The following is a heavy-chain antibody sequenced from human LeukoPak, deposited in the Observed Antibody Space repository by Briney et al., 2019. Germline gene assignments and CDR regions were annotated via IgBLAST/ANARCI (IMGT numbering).Heavy chain of an antibody. CDR1: GFTFSGSA. D-gene: IGHD2-2*01. CDR3: TSRGSCSSTSCPDHYYYYYMDV. V-gene: IGHV3-73*01. Sequence: GGSLKLSCAASGFTFSGSAMHWVRQASGKGLEWVGRIRSKANSYATAYAASVKGRFTISRDDSKNTAYLQMNSLKTEDTAVYYCTSRGSCSSTSCPDHYYYYYMDVWGKGTTVTVSS. J-gene: IGHJ6*03. CDR2: IRSKANSYAT.